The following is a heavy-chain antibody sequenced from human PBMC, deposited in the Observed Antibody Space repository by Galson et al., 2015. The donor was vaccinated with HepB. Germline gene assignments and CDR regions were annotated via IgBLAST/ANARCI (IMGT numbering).Heavy chain of an antibody. D-gene: IGHD5-12*01. J-gene: IGHJ4*02. CDR2: IYPGDSDT. CDR1: GYSFTSYW. Sequence: QSGAEVKKPGESLKISCKGSGYSFTSYWIGWVRQMPGKGLEWMGIIYPGDSDTRYSPSFQGQVTISADKSISTAYLQWSSLKASDTAMYYCARRQNVDIVATSEFDYWGQGTLVTVSS. V-gene: IGHV5-51*01. CDR3: ARRQNVDIVATSEFDY.